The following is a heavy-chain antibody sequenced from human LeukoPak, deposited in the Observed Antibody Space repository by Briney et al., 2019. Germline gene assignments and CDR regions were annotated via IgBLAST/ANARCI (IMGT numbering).Heavy chain of an antibody. CDR2: ISSSSSYI. CDR3: ARVGYGSGSYFESEHFDY. CDR1: GFTFSSYS. J-gene: IGHJ4*02. D-gene: IGHD3-10*01. Sequence: PGGSLRLSCAAPGFTFSSYSMNWVRQAPGKGLEWVSSISSSSSYIYYADSVKGRFTISRDNAKNSLYLQMNSLRAEDTAVYYCARVGYGSGSYFESEHFDYWGQGTLVTVSS. V-gene: IGHV3-21*01.